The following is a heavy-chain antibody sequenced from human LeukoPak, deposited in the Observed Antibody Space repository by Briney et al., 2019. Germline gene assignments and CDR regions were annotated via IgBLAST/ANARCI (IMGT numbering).Heavy chain of an antibody. D-gene: IGHD3-9*01. CDR2: ISAYNVNT. CDR3: AQDSAYDILTGYPQMFYYYYYYMDV. J-gene: IGHJ6*03. Sequence: ASVKVSRKASGYTFTSYGISWVRQAPGQGLEWLGWISAYNVNTNYAQKLQGRVTMTTDTSTSTAYMELRSLRSDDTAVYYCAQDSAYDILTGYPQMFYYYYYYMDVWGKGTTVTVSS. V-gene: IGHV1-18*01. CDR1: GYTFTSYG.